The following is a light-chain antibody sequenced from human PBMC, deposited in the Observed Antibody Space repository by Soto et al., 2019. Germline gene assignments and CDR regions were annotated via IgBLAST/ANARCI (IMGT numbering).Light chain of an antibody. CDR1: QSVGSNY. Sequence: EIVLSQSPGTLSLSPGERATLSCRASQSVGSNYLAWYQQKPGQAPRLLIFAASRRATDIPDRFSGSGSGSDFPLTISRLGPEDFAVYYCQQYGTSPWTFGQGTKVEIK. CDR3: QQYGTSPWT. V-gene: IGKV3-20*01. CDR2: AAS. J-gene: IGKJ1*01.